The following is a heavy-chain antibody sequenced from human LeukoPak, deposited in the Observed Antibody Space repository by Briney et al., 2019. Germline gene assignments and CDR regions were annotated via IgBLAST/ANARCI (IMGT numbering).Heavy chain of an antibody. Sequence: PGGSLRLSCAASGFTFSSYAMHWVRQAPGKGLEWVAVISYDGSNKYYADSVKGRFTISRDNSKNTLYLQMNSLRAEDAAVYYCARDSIGYYDFWSGYYKNGEDWYFDLWGRGTLVTVSS. CDR2: ISYDGSNK. D-gene: IGHD3-3*01. V-gene: IGHV3-30-3*01. J-gene: IGHJ2*01. CDR1: GFTFSSYA. CDR3: ARDSIGYYDFWSGYYKNGEDWYFDL.